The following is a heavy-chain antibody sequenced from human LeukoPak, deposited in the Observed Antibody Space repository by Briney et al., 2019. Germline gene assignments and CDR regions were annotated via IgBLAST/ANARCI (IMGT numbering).Heavy chain of an antibody. V-gene: IGHV3-23*01. CDR3: AKDWIYYYDSSGYYYPFDY. D-gene: IGHD3-22*01. J-gene: IGHJ4*02. CDR2: ISGSGGST. Sequence: GSLRLSCAASGFTFSSYAMSWVRQAPGKGLEWVSAISGSGGSTYYADSVKGRFTISRDNSKNTLYLQMNSLRAEDTAVYYCAKDWIYYYDSSGYYYPFDYWGQGTLVTVSS. CDR1: GFTFSSYA.